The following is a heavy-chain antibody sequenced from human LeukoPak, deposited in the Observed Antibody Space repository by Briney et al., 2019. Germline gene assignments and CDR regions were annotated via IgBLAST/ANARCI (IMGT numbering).Heavy chain of an antibody. Sequence: KTSETLSLTCTVSGGSISSYYWSWIRQPPGKGLEWIGYIYYSGSTNYNPSLKSRVTISVDTSKNQFSLKLSSVTAADTAVYYCARSRSSSWSGFDYWGQGTLVTVSS. CDR2: IYYSGST. V-gene: IGHV4-59*01. CDR1: GGSISSYY. J-gene: IGHJ4*02. D-gene: IGHD6-13*01. CDR3: ARSRSSSWSGFDY.